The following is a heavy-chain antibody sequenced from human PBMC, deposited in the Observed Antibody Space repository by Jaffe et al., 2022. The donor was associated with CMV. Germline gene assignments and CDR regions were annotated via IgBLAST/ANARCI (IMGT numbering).Heavy chain of an antibody. CDR3: ARRYGGNSAESRKSKEYGNWFDP. V-gene: IGHV4-34*01. J-gene: IGHJ5*02. D-gene: IGHD2-21*02. CDR2: INHSGST. Sequence: QVQLQQWGAGLLKPSETLSLTCAVYGGSFSGYYWSWIRQPPGKGLEWIGEINHSGSTNYNPSLKSRVTISVDTSKNQFSLKLSSVTAADTAVYYCARRYGGNSAESRKSKEYGNWFDPWGQGTLVTVSS. CDR1: GGSFSGYY.